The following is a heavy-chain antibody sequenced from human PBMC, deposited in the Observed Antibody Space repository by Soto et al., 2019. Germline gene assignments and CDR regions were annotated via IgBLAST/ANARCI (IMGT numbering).Heavy chain of an antibody. D-gene: IGHD3-10*01. CDR3: SSGITVIRGVQH. V-gene: IGHV3-15*01. CDR1: GFVFSNAW. J-gene: IGHJ4*02. Sequence: EVQLVESGGGLVKPGGSLTLSCAAPGFVFSNAWLSWARQAPGKGLEWLGRIRSKVDGETIEYAAPVKGRFRISRDDSKDTVYLQMNGLKIDDTGVYYCSSGITVIRGVQHWGQGTLVTVSS. CDR2: IRSKVDGETI.